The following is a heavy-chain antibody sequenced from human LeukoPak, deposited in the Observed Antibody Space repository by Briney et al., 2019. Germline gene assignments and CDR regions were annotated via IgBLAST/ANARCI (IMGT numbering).Heavy chain of an antibody. Sequence: ASVKVSCKASGYTFTDYYMHWVRQAPGQGLEWMGWINPNSGGTNYAQKFQGRVTMTRDTSISTAYMELSRLRSDDTAVYYCARVDTAARRGDFDYWGQGTLVTVSS. CDR3: ARVDTAARRGDFDY. J-gene: IGHJ4*02. V-gene: IGHV1-2*02. CDR2: INPNSGGT. D-gene: IGHD6-6*01. CDR1: GYTFTDYY.